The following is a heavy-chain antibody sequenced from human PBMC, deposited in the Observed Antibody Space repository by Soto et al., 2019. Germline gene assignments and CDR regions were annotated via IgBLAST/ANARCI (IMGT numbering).Heavy chain of an antibody. D-gene: IGHD4-4*01. J-gene: IGHJ4*02. V-gene: IGHV1-46*01. CDR2: INPSGGST. CDR1: GYTFTGYY. Sequence: ASVKVSCKASGYTFTGYYMHWVRQAPGQGLEGMGIINPSGGSTSYAQKFQGRVTMTRDTSTSTAYMELSSLRSEDTAVYCCARARLMPTVPTVFGYWGQGTLVTVSS. CDR3: ARARLMPTVPTVFGY.